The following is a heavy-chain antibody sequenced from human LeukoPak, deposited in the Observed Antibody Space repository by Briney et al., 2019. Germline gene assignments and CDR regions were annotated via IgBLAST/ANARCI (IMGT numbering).Heavy chain of an antibody. D-gene: IGHD5-12*01. Sequence: PGGSLRLSCAASGFTFSSYAMSWVRQAPGKGLEWVSAISGSGGSTYYADSVKGRFTISRDNSKNTLYLQMNSLRAEDTAVYYCAKDPTIVATGNDAFDIWGQGTMVTVSS. J-gene: IGHJ3*02. CDR1: GFTFSSYA. V-gene: IGHV3-23*01. CDR3: AKDPTIVATGNDAFDI. CDR2: ISGSGGST.